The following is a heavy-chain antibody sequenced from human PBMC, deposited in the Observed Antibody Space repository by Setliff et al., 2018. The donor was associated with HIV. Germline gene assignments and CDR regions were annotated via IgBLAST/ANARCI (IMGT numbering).Heavy chain of an antibody. J-gene: IGHJ4*02. D-gene: IGHD5-12*01. CDR1: GFIFSNYW. CDR2: INSDGSSI. Sequence: PGGSLRLSCAASGFIFSNYWMHWVRQAPGKGLVWVSRINSDGSSISYADSVKGRFTISRDNAKNTLYLQMSNLRVDDTAVYYCARVNSGGYNYKSFFDYWGQGTLVTVSS. V-gene: IGHV3-74*01. CDR3: ARVNSGGYNYKSFFDY.